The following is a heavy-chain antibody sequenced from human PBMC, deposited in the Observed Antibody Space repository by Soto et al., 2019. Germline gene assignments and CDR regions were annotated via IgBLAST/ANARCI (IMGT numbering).Heavy chain of an antibody. CDR3: ARDIAA. J-gene: IGHJ4*02. V-gene: IGHV3-72*01. D-gene: IGHD6-6*01. Sequence: VQLVESGGGLVQPGGSLRLSCAASGFTFSDHYMDWVRQAPGKGLEWVGRTRNKANSYTTEYAASVKGRFTISRGDSKNSLYLQMNSLKTEDTAVYYCARDIAAWGQGTLVTVSS. CDR1: GFTFSDHY. CDR2: TRNKANSYTT.